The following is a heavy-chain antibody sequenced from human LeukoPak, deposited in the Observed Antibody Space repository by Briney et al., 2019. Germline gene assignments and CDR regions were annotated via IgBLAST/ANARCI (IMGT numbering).Heavy chain of an antibody. CDR2: INPNSGGT. J-gene: IGHJ4*02. CDR1: GYTFTGNY. V-gene: IGHV1-2*02. Sequence: ASVKVSCKASGYTFTGNYMHWVRQAPGQGLEWMGWINPNSGGTNYAQKFQGRVTMTRDTSISTAYMELSRLRSDDTAVYYCAGTYYDFWSGYYTLDYWGQGTLVTVSS. D-gene: IGHD3-3*01. CDR3: AGTYYDFWSGYYTLDY.